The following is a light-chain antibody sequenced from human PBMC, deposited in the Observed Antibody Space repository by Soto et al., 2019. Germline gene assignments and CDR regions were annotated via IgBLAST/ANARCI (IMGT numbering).Light chain of an antibody. Sequence: QSVLTQPPSASGTPGQTIAISCSGGSSNIGSHTVNWYQQLPGTAPRLLIYSNTHRPSGVPDRFSGSKSGTSASLAISGIQSEYEGDYYCAAWDDSLNGVVFGGGTKVTVL. CDR1: SSNIGSHT. J-gene: IGLJ2*01. CDR2: SNT. V-gene: IGLV1-44*01. CDR3: AAWDDSLNGVV.